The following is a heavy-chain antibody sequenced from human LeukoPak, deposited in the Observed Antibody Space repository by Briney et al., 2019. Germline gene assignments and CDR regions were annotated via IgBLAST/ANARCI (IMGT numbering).Heavy chain of an antibody. J-gene: IGHJ4*02. CDR1: GYTFTSYG. CDR3: ARDPRRSSSYNLPFDY. V-gene: IGHV1-18*01. Sequence: ASVKVSCKASGYTFTSYGISWVRQAPGQGLEWMGWISAYNGNTNYAQKLQGRVTMTTDTSTSTAYMELRSLRFDDTAVYYYARDPRRSSSYNLPFDYWGQGTLVTVSS. D-gene: IGHD6-13*01. CDR2: ISAYNGNT.